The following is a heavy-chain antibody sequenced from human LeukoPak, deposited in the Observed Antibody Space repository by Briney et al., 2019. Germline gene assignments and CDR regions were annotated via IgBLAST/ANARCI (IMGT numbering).Heavy chain of an antibody. V-gene: IGHV3-30-3*01. CDR3: ARVGSISSSGWFDCFDY. CDR1: GFTFSSYA. CDR2: ISYDGSNK. J-gene: IGHJ4*02. D-gene: IGHD6-19*01. Sequence: GGSLRLSCAASGFTFSSYAMHWVRQAPGKGLEWVAVISYDGSNKYYADSVKGRFTISRDNSKNTLYLQMNSLRAEDTAVYYCARVGSISSSGWFDCFDYWGQGTLVTVSS.